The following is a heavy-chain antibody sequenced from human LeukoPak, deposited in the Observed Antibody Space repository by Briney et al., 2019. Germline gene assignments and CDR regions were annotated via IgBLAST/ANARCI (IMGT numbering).Heavy chain of an antibody. CDR2: INSDGSST. J-gene: IGHJ4*02. CDR1: GFTFSSYW. V-gene: IGHV3-74*01. Sequence: GGSLRLSCAASGFTFSSYWMHWVRQAPGKGLVWVSRINSDGSSTSYADSVKGRFTISRDNAKNTLYLQMNSLRAEDTAVYYCARWVYLGRWYYFDYWGQGTLVTVSS. CDR3: ARWVYLGRWYYFDY. D-gene: IGHD5/OR15-5a*01.